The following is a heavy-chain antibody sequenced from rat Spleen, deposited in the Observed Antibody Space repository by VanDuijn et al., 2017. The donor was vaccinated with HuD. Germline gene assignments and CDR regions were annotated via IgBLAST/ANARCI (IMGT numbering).Heavy chain of an antibody. CDR3: TRRGYPHYYVMDA. Sequence: EVQLVESGGGLVQPGRSMKLSCAASGFTFSNYGMHWIRQAPKTGLEWVAYISYDGGRIYYRDPVKGRFTISRENAKSTLYLQMDSLRSEDTATYYCTRRGYPHYYVMDAWGQGASVTVSS. CDR1: GFTFSNYG. J-gene: IGHJ4*01. V-gene: IGHV5-25*01. CDR2: ISYDGGRI. D-gene: IGHD3-8*01.